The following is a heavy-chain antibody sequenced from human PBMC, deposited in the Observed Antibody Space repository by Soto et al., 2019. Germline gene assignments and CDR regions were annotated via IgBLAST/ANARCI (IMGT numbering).Heavy chain of an antibody. CDR1: GFAFSNFW. CDR3: SRSLDS. Sequence: GGSLRLSCAASGFAFSNFWMDWVRQAPGKGLEWVANINPDGSEKHYVDSVKGRFTISRDNAKNSLYLQMSSLTAEDSALYYCSRSLDSWGQGTRVTVSS. CDR2: INPDGSEK. J-gene: IGHJ4*02. V-gene: IGHV3-7*01.